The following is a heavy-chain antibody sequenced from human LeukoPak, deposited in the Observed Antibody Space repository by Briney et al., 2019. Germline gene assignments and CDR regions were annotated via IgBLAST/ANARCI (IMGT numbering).Heavy chain of an antibody. Sequence: GGSLRLSCAASGLTVSSSYMSWVRQAPGKGLEWVSIIYNDGSTYYADSMKGRFTISRDNSKNTLYLQVNSLRAEDTAMYYCARNILFAFDIWGQGTMVTAPS. CDR2: IYNDGST. D-gene: IGHD2/OR15-2a*01. V-gene: IGHV3-53*01. J-gene: IGHJ3*02. CDR1: GLTVSSSY. CDR3: ARNILFAFDI.